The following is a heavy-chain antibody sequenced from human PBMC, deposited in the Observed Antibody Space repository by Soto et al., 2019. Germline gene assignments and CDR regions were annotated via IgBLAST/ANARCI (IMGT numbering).Heavy chain of an antibody. V-gene: IGHV3-23*01. D-gene: IGHD2-8*02. CDR3: AIDLLARGAFDI. CDR2: ISGSGGST. Sequence: GGSLRLSCAASGFTFSSYAMSWVRQAPGKGLEWVSAISGSGGSTYYADSVKGRFTISRDNSKNTLYLQMNSLRAEDTAVYYCAIDLLARGAFDIWGQGTMVTVSS. CDR1: GFTFSSYA. J-gene: IGHJ3*02.